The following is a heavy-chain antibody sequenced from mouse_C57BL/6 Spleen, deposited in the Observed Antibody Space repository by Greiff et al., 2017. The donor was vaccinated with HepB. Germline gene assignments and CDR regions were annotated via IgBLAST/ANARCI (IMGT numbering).Heavy chain of an antibody. D-gene: IGHD5-1-1*01. J-gene: IGHJ4*01. CDR2: ISSGGDYI. CDR3: TRDTLRFSMDY. CDR1: GFTFSSYA. Sequence: EVNVVESGEGLVKPGGSLKLSCAASGFTFSSYAMSWVRQTPEKRLEWVAYISSGGDYIYYADTVKGRFTISRDNARNTLYLQMSSLKSEDTAMYYCTRDTLRFSMDYWGQGTSVTVSS. V-gene: IGHV5-9-1*02.